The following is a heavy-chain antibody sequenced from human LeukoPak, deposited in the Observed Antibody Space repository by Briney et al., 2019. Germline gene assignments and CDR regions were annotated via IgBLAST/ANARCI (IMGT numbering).Heavy chain of an antibody. CDR1: GGSISSYY. V-gene: IGHV4-4*07. CDR2: IYTSGST. J-gene: IGHJ4*02. CDR3: ALTTVPPRDY. D-gene: IGHD4-17*01. Sequence: SETLSLTCTDSGGSISSYYRSWIRQPAGKGLEWIGRIYTSGSTNYNPSLKSRVTMSVDTSKNQFSLKLSSVTAADTAVYYCALTTVPPRDYWGQGTLVTVSS.